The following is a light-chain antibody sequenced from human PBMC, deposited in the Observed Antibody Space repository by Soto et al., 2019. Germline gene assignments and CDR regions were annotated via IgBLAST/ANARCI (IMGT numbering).Light chain of an antibody. Sequence: QSALTQPPSVSGSPGQSVTISCTGTSSDVGSYNRVFWYRQPPGTAPKLLIYDNNKRPSGIPDRFSGSKSGTSATLGITGLQTGDEADYYCGTWDSSLSAVVFGGGTKLTVL. CDR1: SSDVGSYNR. V-gene: IGLV1-51*01. CDR3: GTWDSSLSAVV. CDR2: DNN. J-gene: IGLJ2*01.